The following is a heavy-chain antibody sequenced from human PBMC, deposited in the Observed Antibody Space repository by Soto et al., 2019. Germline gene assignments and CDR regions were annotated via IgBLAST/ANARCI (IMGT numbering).Heavy chain of an antibody. CDR2: IYYSGST. V-gene: IGHV4-39*01. Sequence: QLQLQESGPGLVKPSETLSLTCTVSGGSISSSSYYWGWIRQPPGKGLEGIGSIYYSGSTFYNPSLRSRVTISVDTSKNQFSLKLSSVTAADTAVYYCATFYGDYVSYWGQGTLVTVSS. CDR1: GGSISSSSYY. CDR3: ATFYGDYVSY. J-gene: IGHJ4*02. D-gene: IGHD4-17*01.